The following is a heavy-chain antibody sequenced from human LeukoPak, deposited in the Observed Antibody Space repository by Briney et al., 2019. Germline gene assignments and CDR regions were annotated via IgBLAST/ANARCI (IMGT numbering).Heavy chain of an antibody. D-gene: IGHD6-19*01. J-gene: IGHJ6*03. CDR1: GYTFTGYG. CDR2: ISAYNGNT. V-gene: IGHV1-18*01. Sequence: ASVKVSCKASGYTFTGYGMRWVRQAPGQGLEWMGWISAYNGNTNYAQKLQGRVTMTTDTSTSTAYMELRSLRSDDAAVYYCARGLLSPHENSGWYVYYYYYYMDVWGKGTTVTVSS. CDR3: ARGLLSPHENSGWYVYYYYYYMDV.